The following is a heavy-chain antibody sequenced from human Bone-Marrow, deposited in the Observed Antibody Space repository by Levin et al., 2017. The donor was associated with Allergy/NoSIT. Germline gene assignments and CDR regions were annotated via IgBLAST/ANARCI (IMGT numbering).Heavy chain of an antibody. D-gene: IGHD7-27*01. CDR3: AKGSRLYPEWGWFAP. CDR1: GFIFGDYG. V-gene: IGHV3-23*01. J-gene: IGHJ5*02. Sequence: GGSLRLSCAASGFIFGDYGMIWVRQAPGEGLECTSGISWRGDKTYYADSVRGRFTISRDNSKNTLYLQVNRMRLDVTGVYYCAKGSRLYPEWGWFAPWGQGTLVSVSS. CDR2: ISWRGDKT.